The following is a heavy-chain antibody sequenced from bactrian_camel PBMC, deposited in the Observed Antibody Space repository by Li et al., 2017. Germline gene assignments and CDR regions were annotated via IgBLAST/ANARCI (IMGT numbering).Heavy chain of an antibody. V-gene: IGHV3S53*01. CDR2: LDSSGRT. J-gene: IGHJ4*01. CDR3: AADKCDDWKVAGASYKY. CDR1: GYGTSAFA. Sequence: VQLVESGGGSVQPGGSLRLSCAATGYGTSAFAMGWFRLIPGKEREGVAVLDSSGRTSYGDSVKGRATISKDNRNGTLYLQINTIQPEDTAMYYCAADKCDDWKVAGASYKYWGQGTQVTVS. D-gene: IGHD1*01.